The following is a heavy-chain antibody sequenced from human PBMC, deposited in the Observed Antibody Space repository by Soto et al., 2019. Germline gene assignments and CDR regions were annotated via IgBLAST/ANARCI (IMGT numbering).Heavy chain of an antibody. CDR3: ARVSVYVPGGPDY. D-gene: IGHD5-12*01. Sequence: PSETLSLTCTVSGGSISSGGYYWSWILQHPGKGLEWSGYIYYHRSTYYDPSLKSRVTISVDTSKTQFSLKLNSVTAADTAVYCCARVSVYVPGGPDYWGQGTLGTVSS. CDR2: IYYHRST. J-gene: IGHJ4*02. V-gene: IGHV4-31*03. CDR1: GGSISSGGYY.